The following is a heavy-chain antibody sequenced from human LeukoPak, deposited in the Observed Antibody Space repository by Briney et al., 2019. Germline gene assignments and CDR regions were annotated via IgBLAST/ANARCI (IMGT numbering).Heavy chain of an antibody. D-gene: IGHD3-3*01. V-gene: IGHV4-38-2*01. Sequence: SETLSLTCAVSGYSISSGYYWGWIRQPPGKGLEWIGSIYHSGSTYYNPSLKSRVTISVDTSKNQFSLKLSSVTAADTAVYYCARHGYDFWSGDYYYYMDVWGKGATVTVSS. CDR3: ARHGYDFWSGDYYYYMDV. CDR2: IYHSGST. J-gene: IGHJ6*03. CDR1: GYSISSGYY.